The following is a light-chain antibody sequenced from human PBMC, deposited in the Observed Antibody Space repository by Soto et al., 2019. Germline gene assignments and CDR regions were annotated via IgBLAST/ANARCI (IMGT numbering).Light chain of an antibody. CDR2: HVS. Sequence: QSALTQPASVSGSPGQSITISCTGSSSDIGGFTFVSWYQQHPSKAPKLIIYHVSDRPSGISNRFSVSRSGNTSSLTISGLQAEDEADYYSSSYAGSNPFVFGPGTKVTVL. CDR3: SSYAGSNPFV. CDR1: SSDIGGFTF. J-gene: IGLJ1*01. V-gene: IGLV2-14*03.